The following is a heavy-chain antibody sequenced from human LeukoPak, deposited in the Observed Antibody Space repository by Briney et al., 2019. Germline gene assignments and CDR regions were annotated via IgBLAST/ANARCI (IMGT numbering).Heavy chain of an antibody. CDR2: IWYDGSNK. CDR1: GFTFSSYG. Sequence: GGSLRLSCAASGFTFSSYGMHWVRQAPGKGLEWVAVIWYDGSNKYYADSVKGRFTISRDNSKNTLYLQMNSLRAEDTAVYYCVTTIFGVVRNFDYWGQGTLVTVSS. CDR3: VTTIFGVVRNFDY. V-gene: IGHV3-33*01. D-gene: IGHD3-3*01. J-gene: IGHJ4*02.